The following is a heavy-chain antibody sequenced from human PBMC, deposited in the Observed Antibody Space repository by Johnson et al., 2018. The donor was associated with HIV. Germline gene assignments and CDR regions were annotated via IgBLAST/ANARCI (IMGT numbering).Heavy chain of an antibody. CDR1: GFTFSSYA. V-gene: IGHV3-23*04. CDR2: ISGSGGST. CDR3: ARDQNIVLMVYAAPGAFDI. J-gene: IGHJ3*02. Sequence: EVQLVESGGGLVQPGGSLRLSCAASGFTFSSYAMSWVRQAPGKGLEWVSAISGSGGSTYYADSVKGRFTISRDNSKNTLYLQMNSLRAEDTAVYYCARDQNIVLMVYAAPGAFDIWGQGTMVTVSS. D-gene: IGHD2-8*01.